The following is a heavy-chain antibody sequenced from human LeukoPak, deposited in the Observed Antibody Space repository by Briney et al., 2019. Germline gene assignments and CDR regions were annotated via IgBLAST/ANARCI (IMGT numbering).Heavy chain of an antibody. V-gene: IGHV4-39*07. CDR2: IYYSGST. J-gene: IGHJ6*03. D-gene: IGHD6-19*01. CDR1: GGSISSSSYY. Sequence: SETLSLTCTVSGGSISSSSYYWGWIRQPPGKGLEWIGSIYYSGSTYYNPSLKSRVTISVDTSKNQFSLKLSSVTAADTAVYYCARVGSGWYYYYYYYMDVWGKGTTVTVSS. CDR3: ARVGSGWYYYYYYYMDV.